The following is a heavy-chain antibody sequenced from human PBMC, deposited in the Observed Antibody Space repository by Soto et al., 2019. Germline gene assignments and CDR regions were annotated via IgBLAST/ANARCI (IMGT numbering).Heavy chain of an antibody. CDR1: GYTFTDYY. CDR2: INPTNSGT. V-gene: IGHV1-2*02. CDR3: ARGITSPPVFYSYHMDV. Sequence: QVQLVQSGAEVKKPGASVKVSCKASGYTFTDYYIHWVRQAPGQGLQWLGWINPTNSGTRYARSFQGRVTVTRDTSISTAYLELSSLRSDATAVYYCARGITSPPVFYSYHMDVWGFGTTVTVSS. J-gene: IGHJ6*02.